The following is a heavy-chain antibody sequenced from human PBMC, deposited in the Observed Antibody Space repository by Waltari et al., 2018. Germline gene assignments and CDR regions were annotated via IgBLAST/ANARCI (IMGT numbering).Heavy chain of an antibody. CDR3: AIDCAPTAFDP. CDR2: INHSGSS. J-gene: IGHJ5*02. D-gene: IGHD2-21*01. V-gene: IGHV4-34*01. Sequence: QVQLQQWGAGLLKPSETLSLTCAVYGGSFRGYYWSWIGKPPGKGLEWIGEINHSGSSNPIPSLTRRLPISVDTSHNQFSLMLSSLTAASTSASYCAIDCAPTAFDPLGQGTLFTVSS. CDR1: GGSFRGYY.